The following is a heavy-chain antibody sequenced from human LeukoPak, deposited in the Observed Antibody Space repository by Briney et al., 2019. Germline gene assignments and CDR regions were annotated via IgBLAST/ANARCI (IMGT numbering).Heavy chain of an antibody. CDR1: GFTFSNYW. CDR3: AREGWDYYGSGSRFDY. CDR2: INSDGSST. V-gene: IGHV3-74*01. Sequence: GGSLRLSCAASGFTFSNYWMHWVRQAPGKGLVWVSRINSDGSSTSYADSVKGRFTISRDNAKNTLYLQMNSLRAEDTAVYYCAREGWDYYGSGSRFDYWAQGTLVTASS. D-gene: IGHD3-10*01. J-gene: IGHJ4*02.